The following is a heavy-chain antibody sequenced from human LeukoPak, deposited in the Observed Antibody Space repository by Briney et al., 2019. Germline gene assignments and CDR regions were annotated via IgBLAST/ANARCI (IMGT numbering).Heavy chain of an antibody. CDR3: ARGSCSGGSCNHWFDP. J-gene: IGHJ5*02. CDR2: IWYDGSNK. Sequence: GGSLRLSCAVSGFTFSSYGMHWVRQAPGKGLEWVAVIWYDGSNKYYADSVKGRITISRDNSKNTLYLQMNSLRAEDTAVYYCARGSCSGGSCNHWFDPWGQGTLVTVSS. V-gene: IGHV3-33*01. D-gene: IGHD2-15*01. CDR1: GFTFSSYG.